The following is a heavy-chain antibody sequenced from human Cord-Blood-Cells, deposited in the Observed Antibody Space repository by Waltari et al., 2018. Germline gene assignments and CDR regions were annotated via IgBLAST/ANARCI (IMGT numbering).Heavy chain of an antibody. V-gene: IGHV3-30*18. Sequence: QVQLVESGGGVVQPGRSLRLSCAASGFTFSSYGMHWVRQAPGKGLEWVAVISYDGSNKYYADSVKGRFTISRDNSKNTLYLQINSLRAEDTAVYYCAKHKGDYDAFDIWGQGTMVTVSS. CDR2: ISYDGSNK. CDR3: AKHKGDYDAFDI. J-gene: IGHJ3*02. CDR1: GFTFSSYG. D-gene: IGHD4-17*01.